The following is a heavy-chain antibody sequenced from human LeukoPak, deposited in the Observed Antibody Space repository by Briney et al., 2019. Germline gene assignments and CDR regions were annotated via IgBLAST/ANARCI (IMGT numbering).Heavy chain of an antibody. CDR1: GGSISSSSYY. D-gene: IGHD3-10*01. J-gene: IGHJ4*02. CDR3: ARPTGSSGH. CDR2: IYYSGST. V-gene: IGHV4-39*01. Sequence: PSETLSLTCTVSGGSISSSSYYWGWIRQPPGKGLEWIGSIYYSGSTYYNPSLKSRVTISVDTSKNQFSLKLSSVTAADTAVYYCARPTGSSGHWGQGTLVTVSS.